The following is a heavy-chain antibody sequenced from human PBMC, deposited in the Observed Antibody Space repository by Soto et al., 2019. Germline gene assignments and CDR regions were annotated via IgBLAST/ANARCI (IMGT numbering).Heavy chain of an antibody. D-gene: IGHD6-13*01. Sequence: EMQLVESGGDVVQPGRSLRLSCVASGFTFDDYAMHWVRQAPGKGLEWVSGVNWNSANVYYADSVKGRFTISRDKAKNSLFLQMNSLRAEDTALYYCVKGRSGRYNSPVTYWGQGTLVTVSS. CDR2: VNWNSANV. CDR3: VKGRSGRYNSPVTY. V-gene: IGHV3-9*01. CDR1: GFTFDDYA. J-gene: IGHJ4*02.